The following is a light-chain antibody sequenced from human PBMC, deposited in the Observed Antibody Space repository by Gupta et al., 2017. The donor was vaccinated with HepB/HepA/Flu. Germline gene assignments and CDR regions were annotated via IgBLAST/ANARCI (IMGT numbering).Light chain of an antibody. V-gene: IGKV3-11*01. J-gene: IGKJ4*01. CDR1: QSVSSY. CDR2: DAS. CDR3: QQRSNWPLT. Sequence: DIVLTQSPAPLSCSPGERATLSCRASQSVSSYLAWYQQKPGQSPRRLIYDASNRATGIPARFSGSGSGTDFTLTISSLEPEDFAVYYCQQRSNWPLTFGGGTKVEIK.